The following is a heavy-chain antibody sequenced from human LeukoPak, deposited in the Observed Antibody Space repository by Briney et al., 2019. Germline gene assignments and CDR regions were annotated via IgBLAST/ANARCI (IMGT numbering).Heavy chain of an antibody. CDR2: INPNNGGT. Sequence: ASVKVSCKASGYTFTDYYMHWVRQAPGQGLEWMGWINPNNGGTNSAQKFQGRVTMTRDTSISTAYMELSRLRSDDTAVYYCARARYGSVRNWFDPWGQGTLVTVSS. V-gene: IGHV1-2*02. CDR3: ARARYGSVRNWFDP. D-gene: IGHD3-10*01. CDR1: GYTFTDYY. J-gene: IGHJ5*02.